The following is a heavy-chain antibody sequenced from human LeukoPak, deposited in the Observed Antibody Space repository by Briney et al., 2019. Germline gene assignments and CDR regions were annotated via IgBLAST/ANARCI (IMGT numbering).Heavy chain of an antibody. Sequence: SVKVSCKASGGTFSSYAISWVRQAPGQGLERMGRIIPILGIANYAQKFQGRVTITADKSTSTAYMELSSLRSEDTAVYYCARPALGYCTNGVCSTEYYFDYWGQGILVTVSS. V-gene: IGHV1-69*04. CDR3: ARPALGYCTNGVCSTEYYFDY. CDR2: IIPILGIA. D-gene: IGHD2-8*01. J-gene: IGHJ4*02. CDR1: GGTFSSYA.